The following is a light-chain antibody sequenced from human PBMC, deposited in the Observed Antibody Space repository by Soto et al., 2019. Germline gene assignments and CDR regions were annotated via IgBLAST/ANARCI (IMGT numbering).Light chain of an antibody. CDR3: QQTYSTPPT. CDR2: AAS. Sequence: IEVTQSPSNLSASVGDRVTIACRASQSISSWLAWYQQKPGKAPKLLIYAASSLQSGVPSRFSGSGSGTDFTLTISSLQPDDFATYYCQQTYSTPPTYAQGTKVDI. J-gene: IGKJ1*01. V-gene: IGKV1-39*01. CDR1: QSISSW.